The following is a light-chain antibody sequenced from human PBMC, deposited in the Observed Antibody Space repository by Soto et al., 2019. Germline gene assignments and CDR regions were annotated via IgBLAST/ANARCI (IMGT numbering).Light chain of an antibody. CDR1: QSVSSY. J-gene: IGKJ4*01. CDR3: QQRSNWPLT. V-gene: IGKV3-11*01. Sequence: EIVLTQSPATLSLSPGERATLSCRASQSVSSYLAWYQQKPVQAPRRLIYEASNSATGIPARFSGRGSGTDFSLTISSLEPESVAVYYCQQRSNWPLTFGGGTKVVIK. CDR2: EAS.